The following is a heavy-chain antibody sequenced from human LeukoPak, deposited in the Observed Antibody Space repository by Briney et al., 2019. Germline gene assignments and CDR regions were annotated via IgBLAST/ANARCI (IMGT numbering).Heavy chain of an antibody. CDR2: INSDRSST. J-gene: IGHJ3*02. CDR3: ARVGSSWYDAYDI. CDR1: GITLSNYG. V-gene: IGHV3-74*01. D-gene: IGHD6-13*01. Sequence: PGGSLRLFCAVSGITLSNYGMTWVRQALGNGLVWVSRINSDRSSTSYADSVKGRFTISRDNAKNTLYLQMNSLRAEDTAVYYCARVGSSWYDAYDIWGKGAMVTVSS.